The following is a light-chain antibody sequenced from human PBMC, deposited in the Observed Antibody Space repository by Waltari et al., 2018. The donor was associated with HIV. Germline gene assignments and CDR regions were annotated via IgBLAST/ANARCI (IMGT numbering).Light chain of an antibody. CDR1: SSDVGGYNF. J-gene: IGLJ1*01. V-gene: IGLV2-14*03. Sequence: QSALTQPASVSGSPGQPIPLSCPGTSSDVGGYNFVSWYQQHPGKAPKLMIFHVSNRPSGVSTLFSGSKSGNTASLTISALQAEDEADYYCSSYTSDSTYVFGTGTQVTLL. CDR2: HVS. CDR3: SSYTSDSTYV.